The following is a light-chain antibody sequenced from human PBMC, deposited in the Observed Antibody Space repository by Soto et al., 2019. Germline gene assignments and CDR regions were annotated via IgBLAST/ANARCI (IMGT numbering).Light chain of an antibody. CDR3: SSYRSSITYV. V-gene: IGLV2-14*01. CDR1: SSDVGGYNY. CDR2: EVN. Sequence: QSALTQPASVSGSPGQSITISCTGTSSDVGGYNYVSWYQQHPGKAPKLMIYEVNNRPSGVSNRFSGSKSGNTASLTISGLHAEDEADYYCSSYRSSITYVFGTGTKLTVL. J-gene: IGLJ1*01.